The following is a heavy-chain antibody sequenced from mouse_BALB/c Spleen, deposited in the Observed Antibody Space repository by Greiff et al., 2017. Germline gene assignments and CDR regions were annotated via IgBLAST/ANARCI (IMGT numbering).Heavy chain of an antibody. D-gene: IGHD2-4*01. Sequence: QVQLQQSGAELMKPGASVKISCKATGYTFSSYWIEWVKQRPGHGLEWIGEILPGSGSTNYNEKFKGKATFTADTSSNTAYMQLSSLTSEDSAVYYCARRSGYDYEDYWGQGTTLTVSS. CDR1: GYTFSSYW. CDR3: ARRSGYDYEDY. CDR2: ILPGSGST. J-gene: IGHJ2*01. V-gene: IGHV1-9*01.